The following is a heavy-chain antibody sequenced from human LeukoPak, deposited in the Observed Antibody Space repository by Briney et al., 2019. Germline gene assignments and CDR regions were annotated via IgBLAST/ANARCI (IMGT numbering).Heavy chain of an antibody. CDR1: GGSISSYY. J-gene: IGHJ4*02. CDR3: ARRKGYYYDSSGYFHR. CDR2: IYYSGST. V-gene: IGHV4-59*01. D-gene: IGHD3-22*01. Sequence: SETLSLTCTVSGGSISSYYWSWIRQPPGKGLEWIGYIYYSGSTNYNPSLKSRVTISVDTSKNQFSLRLSSVTAADTAVYYCARRKGYYYDSSGYFHRWGQGTLVTVSS.